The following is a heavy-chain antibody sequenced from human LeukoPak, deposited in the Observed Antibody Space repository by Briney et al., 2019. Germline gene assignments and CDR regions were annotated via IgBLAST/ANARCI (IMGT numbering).Heavy chain of an antibody. V-gene: IGHV3-23*01. CDR2: ISGSGGST. Sequence: PGGSLRLSCAASGFTFSSYAMSWVRQAPGKGLEWVSAISGSGGSTYYADSVEGRFTISRDNSKNTLYLQMNSLRAEDTAVYYCAKDEDYRQYILPFDYWGQGTLVTVSS. J-gene: IGHJ4*02. D-gene: IGHD4-11*01. CDR1: GFTFSSYA. CDR3: AKDEDYRQYILPFDY.